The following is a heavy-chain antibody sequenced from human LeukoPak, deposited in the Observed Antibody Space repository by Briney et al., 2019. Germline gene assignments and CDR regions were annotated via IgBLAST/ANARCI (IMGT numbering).Heavy chain of an antibody. Sequence: PSETLSLTCTVPVGSIISSSYYWGWIRQPPGKGLEWIGSIYYSGNTDYNPSLKSRVTISVETSKNQFSLKLSSVTAAHTAVYYCARDRFDDSSGYYYHSYYYMDVWGKGTTVTVSS. CDR3: ARDRFDDSSGYYYHSYYYMDV. D-gene: IGHD3-22*01. V-gene: IGHV4-39*07. CDR2: IYYSGNT. CDR1: VGSIISSSYY. J-gene: IGHJ6*03.